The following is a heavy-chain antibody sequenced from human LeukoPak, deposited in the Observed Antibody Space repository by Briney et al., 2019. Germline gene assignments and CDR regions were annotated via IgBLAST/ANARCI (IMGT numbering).Heavy chain of an antibody. D-gene: IGHD2-15*01. CDR3: AREGVVGAYGHFDY. Sequence: SETLSLTCAVYGGSFSGYYWSWIRQPPGKGLEWIGEINHSGSTNYNPSLKSRVTVSVDTSKNQFSLKLSSVTAADTAVYYCAREGVVGAYGHFDYWGQGTLVTVSS. J-gene: IGHJ4*02. V-gene: IGHV4-34*01. CDR2: INHSGST. CDR1: GGSFSGYY.